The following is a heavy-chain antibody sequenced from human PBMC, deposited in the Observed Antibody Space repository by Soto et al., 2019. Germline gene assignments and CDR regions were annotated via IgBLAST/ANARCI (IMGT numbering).Heavy chain of an antibody. CDR3: ARALTMVRGVIYGAFDP. J-gene: IGHJ5*02. CDR1: GGTFSSYA. D-gene: IGHD3-10*01. Sequence: QVQLVQSGAEVKKPGSSVKVSCKASGGTFSSYAISWVRQAPGQGLEWMGGIIPIFGTANYAQKFQGRVTITADESTSTAYMELSSLRSEDTAVYYCARALTMVRGVIYGAFDPWVQGTLVTVSS. CDR2: IIPIFGTA. V-gene: IGHV1-69*01.